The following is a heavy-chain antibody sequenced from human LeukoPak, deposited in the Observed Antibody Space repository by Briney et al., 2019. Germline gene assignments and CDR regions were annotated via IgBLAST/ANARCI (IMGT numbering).Heavy chain of an antibody. CDR1: GFTFSSYA. V-gene: IGHV3-30-3*01. J-gene: IGHJ4*02. CDR3: ARDHYCDSSGSDY. Sequence: QPGRSLRLSCAASGFTFSSYAMHWVRQAPGKGLEWVAVISYDGSNKYYADSVKGRFTISRDNSKNTLYLQMNSLRAEDTAVYYCARDHYCDSSGSDYWGQGTLVTVSS. CDR2: ISYDGSNK. D-gene: IGHD3-22*01.